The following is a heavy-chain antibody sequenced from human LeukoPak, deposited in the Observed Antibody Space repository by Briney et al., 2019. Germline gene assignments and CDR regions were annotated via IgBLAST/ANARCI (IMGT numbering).Heavy chain of an antibody. J-gene: IGHJ6*03. CDR3: ASGVVVPDYYYYYMDV. Sequence: ASVKVSCKASGYTFTGYYMHWVRQAPGQGLEWMGWINPNSGGTNYAQKFQGRVTMTRDTSISTAYMELSRLRSDDTAVYYCASGVVVPDYYYYYMDVWGKGTMVTVSS. CDR1: GYTFTGYY. D-gene: IGHD2-2*01. V-gene: IGHV1-2*02. CDR2: INPNSGGT.